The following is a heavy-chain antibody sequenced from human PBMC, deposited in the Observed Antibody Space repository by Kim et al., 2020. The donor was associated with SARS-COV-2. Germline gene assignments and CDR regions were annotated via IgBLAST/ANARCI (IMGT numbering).Heavy chain of an antibody. D-gene: IGHD3-10*01. J-gene: IGHJ3*02. CDR3: ARKLTMVRRGDAFDI. V-gene: IGHV4-39*01. Sequence: PSLKSRVTISVDTSKNQFSLKLSSVTAADAAVYYCARKLTMVRRGDAFDIWGQGTMVTVSS.